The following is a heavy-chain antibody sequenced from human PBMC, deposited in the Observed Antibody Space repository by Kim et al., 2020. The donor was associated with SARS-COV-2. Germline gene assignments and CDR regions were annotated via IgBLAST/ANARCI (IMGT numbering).Heavy chain of an antibody. CDR1: GLTFRSYE. CDR2: ISGSGSSK. D-gene: IGHD3-22*01. V-gene: IGHV3-48*03. J-gene: IGHJ3*02. Sequence: GGSLRLSCAASGLTFRSYEMNWVRQAPGKGLEWVSYISGSGSSKYYADSVKGRFTISRDNAKDSLYLQMNGLRAEHTAVYYCAREVVVSPDAFDIWGQGTMVTVSS. CDR3: AREVVVSPDAFDI.